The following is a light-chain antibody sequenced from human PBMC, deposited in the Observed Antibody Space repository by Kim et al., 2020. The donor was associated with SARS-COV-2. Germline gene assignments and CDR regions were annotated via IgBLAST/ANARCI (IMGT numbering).Light chain of an antibody. CDR1: QSIIDW. J-gene: IGKJ1*01. CDR3: QQYNHYSWT. CDR2: RAS. Sequence: SASVGDNVTMTCRASQSIIDWLAWYRQRPGRAPELLIYRASRLLSGVPSRISGSGSGTEFTLTISTLQPDDFATYYCQQYNHYSWTFGQGTKVDIK. V-gene: IGKV1-5*03.